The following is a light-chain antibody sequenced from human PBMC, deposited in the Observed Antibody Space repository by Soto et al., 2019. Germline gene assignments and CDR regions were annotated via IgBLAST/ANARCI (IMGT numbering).Light chain of an antibody. V-gene: IGKV1-39*01. CDR1: QSISSY. CDR2: AAS. CDR3: QQYGSSPLIS. Sequence: DIQMTQSPSSRSASVVERVDLTCGASQSISSYLNWYQQKPGKAPKLXXYAASSLQSGVPSRFSGSGAGTDFTLTISGLEPEDFAVSYCQQYGSSPLISFGQGTRLEI. J-gene: IGKJ5*01.